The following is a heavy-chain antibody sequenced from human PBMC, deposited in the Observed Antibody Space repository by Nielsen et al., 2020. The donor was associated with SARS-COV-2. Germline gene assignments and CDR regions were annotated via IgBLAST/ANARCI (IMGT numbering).Heavy chain of an antibody. CDR2: IYSTGST. D-gene: IGHD3-22*01. Sequence: SETLSLTCTVSGGSISRYYWSWIRQPPGKGLEWIGYIYSTGSTNYSPSLKSRVTISVDTSKNQFSLKLTSVTAADTAVYYCARVRITMIVVVDAFDIWGQGTMVTVSS. CDR1: GGSISRYY. J-gene: IGHJ3*02. CDR3: ARVRITMIVVVDAFDI. V-gene: IGHV4-59*01.